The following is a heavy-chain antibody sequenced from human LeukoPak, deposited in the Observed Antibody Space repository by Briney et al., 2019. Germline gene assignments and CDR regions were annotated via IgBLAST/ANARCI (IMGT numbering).Heavy chain of an antibody. D-gene: IGHD3-9*01. CDR3: LRDRGILSGYYDWAPDY. CDR1: GYTFSQYG. J-gene: IGHJ4*02. V-gene: IGHV1-18*04. Sequence: ASVKVSCKASGYTFSQYGISWVRQAPGHGLEWMGWISPFNGYTNYLQKIEGRVTLTTDTFTSTVYMEMRSLRSDDTAVYYCLRDRGILSGYYDWAPDYWGQGTPVTVYS. CDR2: ISPFNGYT.